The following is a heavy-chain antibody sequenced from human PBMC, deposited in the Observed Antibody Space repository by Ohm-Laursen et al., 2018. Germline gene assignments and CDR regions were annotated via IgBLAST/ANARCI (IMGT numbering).Heavy chain of an antibody. Sequence: SSVNVSCKASVGTFSSYAISWVRQVPGQGLEWMGGIIPIFGTANYAQKFQGRVTITADESTSTAYMELSSLRAEDTALYYCAKDHSPYSSSLRSAFDIWGQGTMVTVSS. CDR2: IIPIFGTA. J-gene: IGHJ3*02. V-gene: IGHV1-69*01. D-gene: IGHD6-13*01. CDR3: AKDHSPYSSSLRSAFDI. CDR1: VGTFSSYA.